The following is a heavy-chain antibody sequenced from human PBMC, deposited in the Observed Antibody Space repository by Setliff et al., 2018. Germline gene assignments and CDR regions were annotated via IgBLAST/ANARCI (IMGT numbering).Heavy chain of an antibody. D-gene: IGHD1-1*01. CDR2: INQSGGG. CDR3: RQAVVGRDVFDV. V-gene: IGHV4-39*07. J-gene: IGHJ3*01. Sequence: SETLSLTCTVSGGSISSMSYYWSWIRQPPGKGLEWFWEINQSGGGDYNPSFKGRVTISVDTSKKQFSLTLRYVTAADTALYYCRQAVVGRDVFDVWGQGTVVTVSS. CDR1: GGSISSMSYY.